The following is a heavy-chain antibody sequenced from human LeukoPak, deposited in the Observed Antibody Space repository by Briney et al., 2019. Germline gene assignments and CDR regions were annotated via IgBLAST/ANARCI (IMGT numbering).Heavy chain of an antibody. Sequence: GGSLRLSCAASGFTFSSYGMHWVRQAPGRGLEWVAFIRYDGSNKYYADSVKGRFTISRDNSKNTLYLQMNSLRAEDTAVYYCAKDNIVVVPAARRDYYYYYKDVWGKGTTVTVSS. J-gene: IGHJ6*03. CDR1: GFTFSSYG. D-gene: IGHD2-2*01. CDR2: IRYDGSNK. V-gene: IGHV3-30*02. CDR3: AKDNIVVVPAARRDYYYYYKDV.